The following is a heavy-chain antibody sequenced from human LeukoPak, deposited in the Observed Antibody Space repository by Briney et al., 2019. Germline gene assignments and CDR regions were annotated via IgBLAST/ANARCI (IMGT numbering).Heavy chain of an antibody. Sequence: PSETLSLTCTVSGGSISSSSYYWGWIRQPPGKGLEWIGSIYHSGSTYYNPSLKSRVTISVDTSKNQFSLKLRSVTAADTAVYYCARVYYSSSYDYWYFDLWGRGTLVTVSS. J-gene: IGHJ2*01. CDR3: ARVYYSSSYDYWYFDL. CDR2: IYHSGST. V-gene: IGHV4-39*07. CDR1: GGSISSSSYY. D-gene: IGHD6-13*01.